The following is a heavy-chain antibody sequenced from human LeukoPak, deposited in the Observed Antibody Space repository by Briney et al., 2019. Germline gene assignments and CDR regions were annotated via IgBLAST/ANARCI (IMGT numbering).Heavy chain of an antibody. Sequence: GESLKISCKGSGYSFTSYWIGWVRQMPGKGLEWMGNIYPGDSDTRHSPSFQGQVTISADKSISTAYLQWSSLKASDTAMYYCARHEGIGYYGSGSLDYWGQGTLVTVSS. J-gene: IGHJ4*02. CDR2: IYPGDSDT. CDR3: ARHEGIGYYGSGSLDY. D-gene: IGHD3-10*01. V-gene: IGHV5-51*01. CDR1: GYSFTSYW.